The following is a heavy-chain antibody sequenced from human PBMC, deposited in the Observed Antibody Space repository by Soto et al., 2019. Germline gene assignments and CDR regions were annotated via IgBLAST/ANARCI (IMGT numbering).Heavy chain of an antibody. J-gene: IGHJ6*03. D-gene: IGHD4-17*01. Sequence: IRRESRRLSVTISVVAVTADKITVGWIHQPPGKALEWLALFYWDDDKRYSPSLKSSVSIMKDTSKNQVVLIMTNMGPVDTATYYCAYTTRLATVTMRVECSVSAVWGKGTTVPVS. CDR2: FYWDDDK. V-gene: IGHV2-5*02. CDR3: AYTTRLATVTMRVECSVSAV. CDR1: VVAVTADKIT.